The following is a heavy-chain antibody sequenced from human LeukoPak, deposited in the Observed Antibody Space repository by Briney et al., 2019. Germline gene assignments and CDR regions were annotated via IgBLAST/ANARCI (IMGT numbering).Heavy chain of an antibody. V-gene: IGHV3-21*01. D-gene: IGHD6-13*01. Sequence: GGSLRLSCTASGFTFSHYSINWVRQAPGKRLEWVPSISSSSSYIYYADSVKGRFTISRDNAKNSLFLQMNSLRAEDTAVYYCARRVASANDAFDIWGQGTMVTVSS. J-gene: IGHJ3*02. CDR3: ARRVASANDAFDI. CDR2: ISSSSSYI. CDR1: GFTFSHYS.